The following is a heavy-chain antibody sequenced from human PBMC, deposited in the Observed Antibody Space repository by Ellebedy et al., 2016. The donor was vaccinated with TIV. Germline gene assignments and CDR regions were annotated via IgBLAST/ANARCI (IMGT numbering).Heavy chain of an antibody. D-gene: IGHD1-26*01. Sequence: PGGSLRLSCAASGFTFSNYWMHWVRQVPGKGLVWVSRINRDGSSTTHADSVKGRFTTSRDNAMNTLYLQMNRLRVEDTAVYYCVRPGRWELSRGGLDAWGQGTLVTVSS. CDR3: VRPGRWELSRGGLDA. V-gene: IGHV3-74*01. J-gene: IGHJ5*02. CDR2: INRDGSST. CDR1: GFTFSNYW.